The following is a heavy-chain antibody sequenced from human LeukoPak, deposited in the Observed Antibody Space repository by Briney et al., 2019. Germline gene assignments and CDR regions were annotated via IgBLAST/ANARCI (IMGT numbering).Heavy chain of an antibody. D-gene: IGHD3-10*01. CDR2: IDTNTGNP. CDR1: GYTFTNFV. J-gene: IGHJ5*02. V-gene: IGHV7-4-1*02. CDR3: ARDRDWFDP. Sequence: ASVKVSCKASGYTFTNFVMNWVRQAPGQGLEWMGWIDTNTGNPTYAQGFTGRFVFSLNTSVSTAYLQINSLKAEDTAVYYCARDRDWFDPWGQGTLVTVSS.